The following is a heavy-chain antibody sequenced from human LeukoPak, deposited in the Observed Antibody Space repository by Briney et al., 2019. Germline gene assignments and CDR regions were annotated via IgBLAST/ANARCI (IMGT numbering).Heavy chain of an antibody. V-gene: IGHV4-4*09. Sequence: SETLSLTCTVSGGSISSYYWSWIRQPPGKGLEWIGYIYTSGSTNYNPSLKSRVTISVDTPKNQFSLKLSSVTAADTAVYYCARHVYSGGYDVTGKYMDVWGKGTTVTVSS. CDR1: GGSISSYY. CDR3: ARHVYSGGYDVTGKYMDV. CDR2: IYTSGST. D-gene: IGHD3-10*02. J-gene: IGHJ6*03.